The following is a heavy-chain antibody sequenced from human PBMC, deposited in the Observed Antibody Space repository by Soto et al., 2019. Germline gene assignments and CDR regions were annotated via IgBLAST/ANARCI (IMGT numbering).Heavy chain of an antibody. CDR3: ARELRFGEDYYGMDV. CDR2: IYYSGST. CDR1: GGSISSGGYY. Sequence: QVQLQESGPGLVKPSQTLSLTCTVSGGSISSGGYYWSWIRQHPGKGLEWIGYIYYSGSTYYSLSLHSRVTISVDTSKNQYSLKLSSVTAADTAVYYCARELRFGEDYYGMDVWGQGTTVTVSS. J-gene: IGHJ6*02. V-gene: IGHV4-31*03. D-gene: IGHD3-10*01.